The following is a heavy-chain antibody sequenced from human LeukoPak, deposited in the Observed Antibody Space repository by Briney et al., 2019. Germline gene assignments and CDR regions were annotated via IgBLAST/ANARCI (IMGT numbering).Heavy chain of an antibody. CDR2: IYHSGST. CDR1: GYSISSGYY. J-gene: IGHJ4*02. Sequence: PSETLSLTCTVCGYSISSGYYWGWIRQPPGKGLEWIGSIYHSGSTYYNPSLKSRVTISVDTSKNQFSLKLRSVTAADTAVYYCARRYYDFWSGYYTFFDYWGQGTLVTVSS. CDR3: ARRYYDFWSGYYTFFDY. V-gene: IGHV4-38-2*02. D-gene: IGHD3-3*01.